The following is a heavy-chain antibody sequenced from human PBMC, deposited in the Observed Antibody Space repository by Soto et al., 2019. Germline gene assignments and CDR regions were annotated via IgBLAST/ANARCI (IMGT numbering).Heavy chain of an antibody. J-gene: IGHJ5*02. V-gene: IGHV4-59*01. CDR1: GGSISSYY. D-gene: IGHD6-19*01. CDR3: ARVWVAVAGNWFDP. Sequence: PSETLSLTCTVSGGSISSYYWSWIRQPPGKGLEWIGYIYYSGSTNYNPSLKSRVTISVDTSKNQFSLRLSSVTAADTAVYYCARVWVAVAGNWFDPWGQGTLVTVSS. CDR2: IYYSGST.